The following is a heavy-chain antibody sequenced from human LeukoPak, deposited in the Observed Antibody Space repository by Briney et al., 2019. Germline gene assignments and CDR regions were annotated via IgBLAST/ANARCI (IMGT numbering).Heavy chain of an antibody. CDR1: GFTFSNYA. J-gene: IGHJ6*02. Sequence: GGSLRLSCAASGFTFSNYAMTWVRQAPGKGLEWVSAISGSGGYTYYADSVKGRFTISRDNSKNTLCLQVNSLRAEDTAVYNCARVGDYGNYYYYAMDVWGQGTTVTVSS. CDR2: ISGSGGYT. V-gene: IGHV3-23*01. D-gene: IGHD4-17*01. CDR3: ARVGDYGNYYYYAMDV.